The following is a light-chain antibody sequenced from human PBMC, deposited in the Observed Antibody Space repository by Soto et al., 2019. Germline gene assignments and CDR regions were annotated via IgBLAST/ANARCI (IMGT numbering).Light chain of an antibody. CDR2: SNN. V-gene: IGLV1-44*01. J-gene: IGLJ2*01. CDR1: SSNIGSNT. CDR3: AAWDDSLNGVV. Sequence: QLVLTQPPSASGTPGQRVTISCSGSSSNIGSNTVNWYQQLPGTAPKLLIYSNNQRPSGVPDRFSGSKSGTSASXAISGLQSEDEADYYCAAWDDSLNGVVFGGGTKLTVL.